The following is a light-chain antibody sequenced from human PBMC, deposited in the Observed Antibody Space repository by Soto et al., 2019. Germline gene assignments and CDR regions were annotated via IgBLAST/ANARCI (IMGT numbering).Light chain of an antibody. V-gene: IGKV3-20*01. CDR2: GAF. J-gene: IGKJ1*01. CDR3: QQYGDSPWT. CDR1: QYISTK. Sequence: VLAQAPDSLSLSPGERVTLSCRASQYISTKLAWYQQKPGQAPRLLFSGAFNRATDTPDRFSGSGSGTDFTLIISGVEAEDFAMYYCQQYGDSPWTFGQGTSVDFK.